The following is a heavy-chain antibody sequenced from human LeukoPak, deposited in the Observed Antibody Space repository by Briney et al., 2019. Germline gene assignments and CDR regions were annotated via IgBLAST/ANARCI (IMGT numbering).Heavy chain of an antibody. CDR3: ARDRYNWNDRPDYYFDY. D-gene: IGHD1-20*01. CDR1: GFTFSSYS. J-gene: IGHJ4*02. CDR2: ISSSSSTI. V-gene: IGHV3-48*02. Sequence: PGGSLRLSCAASGFTFSSYSMNWVRQAPGKGLEWVSYISSSSSTIYYADSVKGRFTISRDNAKNSLYLQMNSLRDEDTAVYYCARDRYNWNDRPDYYFDYWGQGTLVTVSS.